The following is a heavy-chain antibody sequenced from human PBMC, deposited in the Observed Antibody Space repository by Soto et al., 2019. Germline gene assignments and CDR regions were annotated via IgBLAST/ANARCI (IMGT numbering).Heavy chain of an antibody. D-gene: IGHD2-15*01. CDR3: ARGRRTGYCSGGSCYPDAFDI. V-gene: IGHV4-34*01. J-gene: IGHJ3*02. CDR2: INHSGST. CDR1: GGSFSGYY. Sequence: PSETLSLTCAVYGGSFSGYYWSWIRQPPGKGLEWIGEINHSGSTNYNPSLKSRVTVSVDTSKNQFSLKLSSVTAADTAVYYCARGRRTGYCSGGSCYPDAFDIWGQGTMVTVS.